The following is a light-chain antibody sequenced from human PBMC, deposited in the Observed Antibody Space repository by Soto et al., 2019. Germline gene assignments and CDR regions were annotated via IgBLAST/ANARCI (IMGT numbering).Light chain of an antibody. Sequence: DVVATQSPLSLPVTLGQSASISCRSSQSLENSDGKTYLSWFKQRPGQSPRRLISEVSKRDSGVPDRIRGSGLGTDFTLHISSVEAEDVGVYYCMQGRHLAWTLGQGTKVDIK. CDR3: MQGRHLAWT. J-gene: IGKJ1*01. V-gene: IGKV2-30*01. CDR2: EVS. CDR1: QSLENSDGKTY.